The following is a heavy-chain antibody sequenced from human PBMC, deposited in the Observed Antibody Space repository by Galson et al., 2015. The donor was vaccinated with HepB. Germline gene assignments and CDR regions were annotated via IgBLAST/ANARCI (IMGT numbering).Heavy chain of an antibody. CDR1: GYTLTELS. Sequence: SVKVSCKVSGYTLTELSMHWVRQAPGKGLEWMGGFDPEDGETIYAQKFQGRVTMTEDTSTDTAYMELSSLRSEDTAVYYCATVALYGDSFFDYWGQGTLVTVSS. CDR3: ATVALYGDSFFDY. J-gene: IGHJ4*02. D-gene: IGHD4-17*01. CDR2: FDPEDGET. V-gene: IGHV1-24*01.